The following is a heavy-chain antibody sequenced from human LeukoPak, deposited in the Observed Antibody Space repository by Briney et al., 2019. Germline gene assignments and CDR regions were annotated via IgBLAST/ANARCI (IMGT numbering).Heavy chain of an antibody. CDR3: AKDRVAAAGTGNYMDV. V-gene: IGHV3-30*02. CDR2: IRYDGSNK. CDR1: GFTFSSYG. D-gene: IGHD6-13*01. Sequence: PGGSLRLSCAASGFTFSSYGMHWVRQAPRKGLEWVAFIRYDGSNKYYADSVKGRFTISRDNSKNTLYLQMNSLRAEDTAVYYCAKDRVAAAGTGNYMDVWGKGTTVTVSS. J-gene: IGHJ6*03.